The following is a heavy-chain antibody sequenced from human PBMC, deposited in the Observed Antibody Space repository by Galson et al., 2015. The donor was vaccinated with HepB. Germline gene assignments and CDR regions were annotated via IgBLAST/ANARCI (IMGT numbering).Heavy chain of an antibody. CDR2: ISAYNGNT. J-gene: IGHJ6*02. CDR3: ARDYRLWCGSTSCHNIYYYYYGMDV. Sequence: SVKVSCKASGYTFTSYGISWVRQAPGQGLEWMGWISAYNGNTNYAQKIQGRVTMTTDTSTSTAYMELRSLRSDDTAVYYCARDYRLWCGSTSCHNIYYYYYGMDVWGQGTTVTVSS. CDR1: GYTFTSYG. D-gene: IGHD2-2*01. V-gene: IGHV1-18*04.